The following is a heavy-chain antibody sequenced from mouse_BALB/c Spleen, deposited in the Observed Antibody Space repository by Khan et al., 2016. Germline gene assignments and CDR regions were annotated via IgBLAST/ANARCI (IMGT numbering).Heavy chain of an antibody. CDR1: GYTFTNYG. D-gene: IGHD2-1*01. Sequence: QIQLVQSGPELKKPGETVKISCKASGYTFTNYGMTWVKQAPGKGLKWMGWINTNTGEPTYAEEFKGRFAFSLETSASTAYLQINNLKNEDTATYFCARYGTGTWFAYWGQGTLVTVSA. V-gene: IGHV9-3*02. CDR2: INTNTGEP. CDR3: ARYGTGTWFAY. J-gene: IGHJ3*01.